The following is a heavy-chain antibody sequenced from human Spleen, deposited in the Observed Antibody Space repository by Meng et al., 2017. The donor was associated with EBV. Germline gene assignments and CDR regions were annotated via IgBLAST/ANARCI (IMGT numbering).Heavy chain of an antibody. CDR2: IYSGGST. CDR3: ARDLSIAAAAPDY. CDR1: GFTVSSNS. D-gene: IGHD6-13*01. Sequence: EVQLVESXXXXXQXXGXXRLSCVVSGFTVSSNSMTWVRQAPGKGLEWVSVIYSGGSTHYADSVEGRFTISRDNCKNTLYLQMNSLRAEDTAVYYCARDLSIAAAAPDYWGQGTLVTVSS. J-gene: IGHJ4*02. V-gene: IGHV3-66*03.